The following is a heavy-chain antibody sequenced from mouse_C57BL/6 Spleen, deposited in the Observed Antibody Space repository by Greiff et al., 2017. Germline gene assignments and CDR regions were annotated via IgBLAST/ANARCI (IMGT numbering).Heavy chain of an antibody. V-gene: IGHV5-4*01. CDR2: ISDGGSYT. J-gene: IGHJ1*03. CDR1: GFTFSSYA. Sequence: EVQRVESGGGLVKPGGSLKLSCAASGFTFSSYAMSWVRQTPEKRLEWVATISDGGSYTYYPDNVKGRFTISRDNAKNNLYLQMSHLKSEDTAMYYCAREDFGVWGTGTTVTVSS. CDR3: AREDFGV.